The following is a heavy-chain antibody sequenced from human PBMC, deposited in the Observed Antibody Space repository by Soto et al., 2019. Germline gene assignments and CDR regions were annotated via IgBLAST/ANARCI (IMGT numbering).Heavy chain of an antibody. CDR2: IHRDEIEK. CDR3: AGGNALDV. Sequence: PGGSLRLSCAASTFPFSTYWMTWVRQAPGKGPEWVANIHRDEIEKYYMDSVKGRFTISRDNAKNSLYLQMTSLRAEDTAVYYCAGGNALDVWGQGTTVTVSS. J-gene: IGHJ6*02. CDR1: TFPFSTYW. V-gene: IGHV3-7*01.